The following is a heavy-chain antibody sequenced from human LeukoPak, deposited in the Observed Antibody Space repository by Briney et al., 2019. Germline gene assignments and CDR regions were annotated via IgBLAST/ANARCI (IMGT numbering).Heavy chain of an antibody. J-gene: IGHJ3*02. D-gene: IGHD5-18*01. CDR3: AKDQGYSYGIDAFDI. Sequence: GGSLRLSCAASGFTVSVNYMGWVRQAPGKGLEWVSVLYTGNRTYYGDSVKGRFTISRDNSKNTLFLDMNSLRAEDTAVYYCAKDQGYSYGIDAFDIWGQGTMVTVSS. V-gene: IGHV3-66*01. CDR1: GFTVSVNY. CDR2: LYTGNRT.